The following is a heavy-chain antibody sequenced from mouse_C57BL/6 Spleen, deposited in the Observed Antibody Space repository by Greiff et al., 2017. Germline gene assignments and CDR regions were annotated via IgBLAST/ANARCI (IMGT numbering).Heavy chain of an antibody. V-gene: IGHV1-18*01. CDR1: GYTFTDYN. Sequence: EVQLVESGPELVKPGASVKIPCKASGYTFTDYNMDWVKQSHGKSLEWIGDINPNNGGTIYNQKFKGKATLTVDKSSSTAYMELRSLTSEDTAVYYCARSGDSAYFDVWGTGTTVTVSS. CDR2: INPNNGGT. CDR3: ARSGDSAYFDV. J-gene: IGHJ1*03.